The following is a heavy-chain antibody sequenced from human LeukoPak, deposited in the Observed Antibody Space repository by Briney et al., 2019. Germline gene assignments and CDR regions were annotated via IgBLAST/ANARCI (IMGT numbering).Heavy chain of an antibody. Sequence: SVKVSCKASGGTFSSYTISWVRQAPGQGLEWMGRIIPILGIANYAQKFQGRVTITADKSTSTAYMELSSLRSEDTAVYYCATIRVGGDIVVVPAAMRPDPAFDYWGQGTLVTVSS. D-gene: IGHD2-2*01. J-gene: IGHJ4*02. CDR2: IIPILGIA. V-gene: IGHV1-69*02. CDR1: GGTFSSYT. CDR3: ATIRVGGDIVVVPAAMRPDPAFDY.